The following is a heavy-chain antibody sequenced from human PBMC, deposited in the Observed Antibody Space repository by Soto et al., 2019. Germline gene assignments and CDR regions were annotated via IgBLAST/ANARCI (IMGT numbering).Heavy chain of an antibody. CDR3: ARGDIVLMVYAIPVAFDI. CDR1: GYTFTSYA. CDR2: INAGNGNT. Sequence: QVQLVQSGAEVKKPGASVKVSCKASGYTFTSYAMHWVRQAPGQRLEWMGWINAGNGNTKYSQKFQGRVTLTRDTSASTDYMELSSMRSEDTAVYYCARGDIVLMVYAIPVAFDIWGQGTIVTVSS. D-gene: IGHD2-8*01. V-gene: IGHV1-3*01. J-gene: IGHJ3*02.